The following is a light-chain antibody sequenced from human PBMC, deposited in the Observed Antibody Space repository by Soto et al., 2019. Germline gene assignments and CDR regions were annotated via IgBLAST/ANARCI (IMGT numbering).Light chain of an antibody. Sequence: EIVLTQSPAPLSLSPGERATLSCRASQSVSSYLAWYQQKPGQAPRLLIYDASLRATGIPARFSGSGSGTDFTLTISSLEPEDFAVYYCHHRSNWPGTFGQGTKLEIK. V-gene: IGKV3-11*01. CDR1: QSVSSY. J-gene: IGKJ2*01. CDR3: HHRSNWPGT. CDR2: DAS.